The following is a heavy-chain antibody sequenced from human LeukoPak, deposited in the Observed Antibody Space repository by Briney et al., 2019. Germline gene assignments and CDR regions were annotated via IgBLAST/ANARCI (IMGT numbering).Heavy chain of an antibody. D-gene: IGHD6-13*01. J-gene: IGHJ4*02. Sequence: GASVKVSCKASGYTFTGFYMHWVRQAPGQGFEWMGWINPNSGGAKYAQKFQGRVTMTRDTSISTAYMELSRLRSDDTAVYYCARDFMAAAGYWGQGTLVTVSS. CDR2: INPNSGGA. CDR1: GYTFTGFY. CDR3: ARDFMAAAGY. V-gene: IGHV1-2*02.